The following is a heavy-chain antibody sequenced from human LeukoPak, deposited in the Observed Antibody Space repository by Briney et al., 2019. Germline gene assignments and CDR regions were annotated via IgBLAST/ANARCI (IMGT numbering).Heavy chain of an antibody. J-gene: IGHJ4*02. D-gene: IGHD6-6*01. CDR3: ARHEIAVRRGIDY. Sequence: SETLSLTCTVSGGSISSSSYYWGWIRQPPGKGLEWIGSIYYSGSTYYNPSLKSRVTISVDTSKNQFSLKLSSVTAADTAVYYCARHEIAVRRGIDYWGQGTLVTVSS. V-gene: IGHV4-39*01. CDR1: GGSISSSSYY. CDR2: IYYSGST.